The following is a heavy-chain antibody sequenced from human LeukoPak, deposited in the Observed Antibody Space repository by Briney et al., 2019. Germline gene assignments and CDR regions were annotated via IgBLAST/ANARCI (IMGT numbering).Heavy chain of an antibody. D-gene: IGHD3-16*02. Sequence: SETLSLTCAVYGDSFSGYYWSWIRQPPGKGLEWIGEINHSGSTNYNPSLKSRVTISVDTSKNQFSLKLSSVTAADTAVYYCARGRRMITFGGVIVMYAFDIWGQGTMVTVSS. CDR1: GDSFSGYY. V-gene: IGHV4-34*01. CDR2: INHSGST. J-gene: IGHJ3*02. CDR3: ARGRRMITFGGVIVMYAFDI.